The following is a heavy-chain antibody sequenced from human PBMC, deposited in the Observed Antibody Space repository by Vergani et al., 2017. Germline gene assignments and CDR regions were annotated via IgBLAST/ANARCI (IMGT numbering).Heavy chain of an antibody. CDR1: GFIFSDYV. V-gene: IGHV3-33*01. CDR2: IWHDGSNE. Sequence: QVQLVESGGGVVQPGKSLSLSCETSGFIFSDYVMHWVRQAPGKGLEWVAGIWHDGSNEKYVDSVQGRFTISRDNSKNTLYLEMESLRVEDTAVYYCARARCGGACFMSNWLDTWGQGTLVSVSS. D-gene: IGHD2-21*02. CDR3: ARARCGGACFMSNWLDT. J-gene: IGHJ5*02.